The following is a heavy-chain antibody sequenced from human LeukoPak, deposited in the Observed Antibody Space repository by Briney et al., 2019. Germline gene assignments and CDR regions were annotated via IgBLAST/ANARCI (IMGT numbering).Heavy chain of an antibody. CDR3: ARSSLGEGENY. CDR1: GGSISSYY. Sequence: SETLSLTCTVSGGSISSYYWSWIRQPPGKGLEWIGYINYSGSTNYNPSLKSRVTISVDTSKNPFSLKLSSVTAADTAVYYCARSSLGEGENYWGQGTLVTVSS. J-gene: IGHJ4*02. V-gene: IGHV4-59*01. CDR2: INYSGST. D-gene: IGHD3-16*01.